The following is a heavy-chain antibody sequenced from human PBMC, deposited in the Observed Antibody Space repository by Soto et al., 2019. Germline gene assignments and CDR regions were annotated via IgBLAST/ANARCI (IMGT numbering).Heavy chain of an antibody. CDR1: GFTFSSYW. J-gene: IGHJ6*03. V-gene: IGHV3-7*01. D-gene: IGHD6-19*01. CDR2: IKQDGSEK. Sequence: GGSLRLSCAASGFTFSSYWMSWVRQAPGKGLEWVANIKQDGSEKYYVDSVKGRFTISRDNAKNSLYLQMNSLRAEDTAVYYCARGTHGRYSSGWYGNYYYYYYMDVWGKGTTVTVSS. CDR3: ARGTHGRYSSGWYGNYYYYYYMDV.